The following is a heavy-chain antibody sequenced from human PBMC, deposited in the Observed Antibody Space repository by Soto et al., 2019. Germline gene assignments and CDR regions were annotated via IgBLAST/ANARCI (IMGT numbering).Heavy chain of an antibody. J-gene: IGHJ4*02. Sequence: GGSLRLSCAASGFTFSSYGMHWVRQAPGKGLEWVAVISYDGSNKYYADSVKGRFTISRDNSKNTLYLQMNSLRAEDTAVYYCAKDPGSLVAAQCFFDYWGQGTLVTVSS. CDR1: GFTFSSYG. CDR2: ISYDGSNK. D-gene: IGHD2-15*01. CDR3: AKDPGSLVAAQCFFDY. V-gene: IGHV3-30*18.